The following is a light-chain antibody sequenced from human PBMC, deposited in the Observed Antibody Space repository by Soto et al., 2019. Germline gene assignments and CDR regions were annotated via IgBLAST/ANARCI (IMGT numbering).Light chain of an antibody. CDR1: QSVTSAY. CDR2: GAS. Sequence: EIVLTQSPGTLSLSPGKSVTLSCRASQSVTSAYLAWYQQKVGQAPRLLIYGASSRATGIPDRFSGSGSGTDFTLTINRLEPEDFAIYYCQQYGSSPWTFGQGTKVEI. CDR3: QQYGSSPWT. J-gene: IGKJ1*01. V-gene: IGKV3-20*01.